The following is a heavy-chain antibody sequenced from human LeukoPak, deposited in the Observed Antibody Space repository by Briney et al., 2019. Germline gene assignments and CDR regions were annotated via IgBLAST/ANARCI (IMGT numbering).Heavy chain of an antibody. J-gene: IGHJ5*02. D-gene: IGHD2-15*01. CDR2: INPNSGGT. CDR1: GYTFTGYS. CDR3: ARGSLGYCSGGSCYSWFDP. V-gene: IGHV1-2*02. Sequence: ASVKVSCKASGYTFTGYSIHWVRQAPGQGLEWMGWINPNSGGTKCAQNFQGRVTMTEDTSINSAYMELSRLRSDDTAVYYCARGSLGYCSGGSCYSWFDPWGQGTLVTVSS.